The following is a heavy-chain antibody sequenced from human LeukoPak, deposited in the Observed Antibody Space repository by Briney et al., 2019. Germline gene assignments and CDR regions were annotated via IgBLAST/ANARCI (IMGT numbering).Heavy chain of an antibody. CDR1: GFTFSNHA. CDR3: AKRSSGLIPYFDY. Sequence: PGGSLRLSCAASGFTFSNHAMSWVRQAPGKGLECVSSITGDGSTTYYADSVKGRFTFSRDNSKNTLYLQMNSLRADDTAVYYCAKRSSGLIPYFDYWGQGTLVTVSS. CDR2: ITGDGSTT. J-gene: IGHJ4*02. D-gene: IGHD6-19*01. V-gene: IGHV3-23*01.